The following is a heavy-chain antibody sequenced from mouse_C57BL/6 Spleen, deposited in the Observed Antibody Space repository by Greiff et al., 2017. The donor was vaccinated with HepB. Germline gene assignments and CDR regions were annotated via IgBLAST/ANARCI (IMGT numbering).Heavy chain of an antibody. CDR2: IDPNSGGT. CDR1: GYTFTSYW. D-gene: IGHD2-5*01. J-gene: IGHJ4*01. Sequence: VQLQQSGAELVKPGASVKLSCKASGYTFTSYWMHWVKQRPGRGLEWIGRIDPNSGGTKYNEKFKSKATLTVDKPSSTAYMQLSSLASEDSAVYYCAIRSSPSYYSNYEDAMDYWGQGTSVTVSS. V-gene: IGHV1-72*01. CDR3: AIRSSPSYYSNYEDAMDY.